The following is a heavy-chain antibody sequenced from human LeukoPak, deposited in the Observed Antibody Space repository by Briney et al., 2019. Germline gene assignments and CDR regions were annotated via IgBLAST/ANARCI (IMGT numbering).Heavy chain of an antibody. J-gene: IGHJ4*02. D-gene: IGHD3-10*01. Sequence: SETLSLTCTVSGASISSYYWSGIRQPAGEGLEWIGRIYTSVSTNYNPSLKSRVTMSEDRSKNQISLKLSPVTAADTAVYYCARSVPYGSGSYYDYWGQGTLVTVSS. CDR2: IYTSVST. CDR1: GASISSYY. V-gene: IGHV4-4*07. CDR3: ARSVPYGSGSYYDY.